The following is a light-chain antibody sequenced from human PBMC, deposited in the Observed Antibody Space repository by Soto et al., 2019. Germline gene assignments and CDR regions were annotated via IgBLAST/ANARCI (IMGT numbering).Light chain of an antibody. CDR3: PQYNNWPFPSWT. Sequence: EIVMTQSPATLSVSPGERATLSCRASQSVSSNLAWYQQKPGQAPRLLIYGASTRATGIPARFSGSGSGTEFTRTISSLQAEDFAVYYCPQYNNWPFPSWTFGQRTNVEIK. V-gene: IGKV3-15*01. CDR2: GAS. J-gene: IGKJ1*01. CDR1: QSVSSN.